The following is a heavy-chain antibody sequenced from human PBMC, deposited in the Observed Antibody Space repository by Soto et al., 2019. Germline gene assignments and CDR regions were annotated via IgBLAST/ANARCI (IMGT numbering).Heavy chain of an antibody. D-gene: IGHD1-7*01. V-gene: IGHV4-39*01. J-gene: IGHJ5*02. CDR1: GGSISSSSYY. Sequence: SETLSLTCTVSGGSISSSSYYWGWIRQPPGKGLEWIGSMFHSGYTYYNPSLKSRVTISVDTSKNQFSLKLSSVTAADTAVYYCARLPTGTTDLSWFDPWGQGTLVT. CDR3: ARLPTGTTDLSWFDP. CDR2: MFHSGYT.